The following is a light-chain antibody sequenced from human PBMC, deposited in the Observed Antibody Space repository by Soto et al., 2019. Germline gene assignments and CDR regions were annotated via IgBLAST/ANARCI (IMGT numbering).Light chain of an antibody. V-gene: IGLV1-40*01. J-gene: IGLJ2*01. CDR1: RSNIGAGYD. Sequence: QSVLTQPPSVSGAPGQRVTISCTGSRSNIGAGYDVHWYQQLPGTAPKFLIYGNSNRPSGVPDRFSGSKSGTSASLAITGLQAEGEADYYCQSYDSSLSGSVFGGGTKLTVL. CDR2: GNS. CDR3: QSYDSSLSGSV.